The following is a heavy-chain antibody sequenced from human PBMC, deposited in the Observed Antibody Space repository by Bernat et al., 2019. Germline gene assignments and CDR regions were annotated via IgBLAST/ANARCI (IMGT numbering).Heavy chain of an antibody. V-gene: IGHV3-43*02. CDR3: AKDYQERRGEGPLDFDY. CDR1: GFTFDDYA. D-gene: IGHD1-1*01. CDR2: LRGDGGST. Sequence: VQLVESGGGVVQPGGSLRLSCAASGFTFDDYAMHWVRQAPGKGLEWVSLLRGDGGSTYYADSVKGRFTISRDNSKNSLYLQMNSLRTEDTALYYCAKDYQERRGEGPLDFDYWGQGTLVTVSS. J-gene: IGHJ4*02.